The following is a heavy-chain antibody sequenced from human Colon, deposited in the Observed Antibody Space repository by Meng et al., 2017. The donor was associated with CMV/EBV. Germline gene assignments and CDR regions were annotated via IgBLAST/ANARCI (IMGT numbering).Heavy chain of an antibody. J-gene: IGHJ4*02. CDR2: ISVYHGYT. CDR3: ARSSSSGRVSPDPEDYYDY. CDR1: GYTFTGYY. Sequence: ASVKVSCKASGYTFTGYYMHWVRQAPGQGLEWMGWISVYHGYTNYAQKFQGRVTMTTDTSTSTAYMELRSLRSDDTAVYFCARSSSSGRVSPDPEDYYDYWGQGTLVTVSS. V-gene: IGHV1-18*04. D-gene: IGHD6-19*01.